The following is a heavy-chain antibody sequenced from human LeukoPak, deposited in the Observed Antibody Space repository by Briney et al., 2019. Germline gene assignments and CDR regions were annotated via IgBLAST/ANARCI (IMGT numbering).Heavy chain of an antibody. CDR1: GFTFSHFA. CDR3: VIDPINSSAF. V-gene: IGHV3-23*01. Sequence: PGGSLRLSCAASGFTFSHFAMAWVRQAPGTGLEWVSIISGSDNHIYYADSVKGRFTISRDNSMNTLSLQMDSLRVEDTAVYYCVIDPINSSAFWGQGTLVTVSS. CDR2: ISGSDNHI. D-gene: IGHD3-22*01. J-gene: IGHJ4*02.